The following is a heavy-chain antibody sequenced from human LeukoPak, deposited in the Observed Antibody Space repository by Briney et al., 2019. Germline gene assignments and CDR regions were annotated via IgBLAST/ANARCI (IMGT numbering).Heavy chain of an antibody. J-gene: IGHJ2*01. CDR3: ARDWPGISLHFDL. CDR2: INPNTGDT. Sequence: ASVKVSCKASRFTLNAYYIHWVRQAPGQGLEWMGWINPNTGDTNFAQKFQGRVAMTRDTSLSTAYMDLSRLTSDDTAVYYCARDWPGISLHFDLWGRGTLITVSS. D-gene: IGHD2-15*01. V-gene: IGHV1-2*02. CDR1: RFTLNAYY.